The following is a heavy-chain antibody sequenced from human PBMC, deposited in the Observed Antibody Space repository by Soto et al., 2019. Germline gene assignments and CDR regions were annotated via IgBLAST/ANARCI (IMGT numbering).Heavy chain of an antibody. CDR3: ARNQGIAVASSGWFDP. V-gene: IGHV4-34*01. J-gene: IGHJ5*02. CDR1: GGSFSGYY. D-gene: IGHD6-19*01. Sequence: QVQLQQWGAGLLKPSETLSLTCAVYGGSFSGYYWSWIRQPPGKGLEWIGAINHSGSTNYNPSLKSRVTISVDTSKNQFSLKLSSVTAADTAVYYCARNQGIAVASSGWFDPWGQGTLVTVSS. CDR2: INHSGST.